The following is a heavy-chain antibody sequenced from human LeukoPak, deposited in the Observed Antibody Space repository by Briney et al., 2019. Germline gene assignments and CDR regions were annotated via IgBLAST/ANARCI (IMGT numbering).Heavy chain of an antibody. CDR1: EFTFSDYY. D-gene: IGHD3-22*01. Sequence: PGGSLRLSCAASEFTFSDYYMSWIRQAPGKGLEWVSYISSSGSTIYYADSVKGRFTISRDNAKNSLYLQMNSLRAEDTAVYYCARDKSRDYDSSGYYYVWGQGTLVTVSS. J-gene: IGHJ4*02. V-gene: IGHV3-11*01. CDR2: ISSSGSTI. CDR3: ARDKSRDYDSSGYYYV.